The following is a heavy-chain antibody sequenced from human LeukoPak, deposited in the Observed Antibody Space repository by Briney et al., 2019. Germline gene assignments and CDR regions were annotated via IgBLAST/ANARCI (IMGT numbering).Heavy chain of an antibody. J-gene: IGHJ4*02. CDR1: GFTFSDYY. CDR3: ARDRDRSGSYFVIDY. V-gene: IGHV3-11*04. CDR2: ISSSGSTI. D-gene: IGHD3-10*01. Sequence: GGSLRLSCAASGFTFSDYYMSWIRQAPGKGLEWVSYISSSGSTIYYADSVKGRFTISRDNAKNSLYLQMNSLRAEDTAVYYCARDRDRSGSYFVIDYWGQGTLVTVSS.